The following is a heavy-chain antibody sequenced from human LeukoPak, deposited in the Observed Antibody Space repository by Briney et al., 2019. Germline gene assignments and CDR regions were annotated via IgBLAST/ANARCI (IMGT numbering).Heavy chain of an antibody. CDR3: ASGGLDIVVVPAAMYAY. CDR1: GGSISSSSYY. D-gene: IGHD2-2*03. CDR2: IYYSGST. J-gene: IGHJ4*02. Sequence: SETLSLTCTVSGGSISSSSYYWGWIRQPPGTGLEWIGSIYYSGSTYYNPSLKSRVTISVDTPKNQFSLKLSSVTAADTAVYYCASGGLDIVVVPAAMYAYWGQGTLVTVSS. V-gene: IGHV4-39*07.